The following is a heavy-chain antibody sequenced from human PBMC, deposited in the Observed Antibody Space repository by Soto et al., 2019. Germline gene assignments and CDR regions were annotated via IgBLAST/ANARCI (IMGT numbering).Heavy chain of an antibody. V-gene: IGHV4-59*01. CDR2: VYYTGTT. CDR1: GGSISSYF. D-gene: IGHD6-13*01. CDR3: ARDLAAVPRAFDY. J-gene: IGHJ4*02. Sequence: QVQLQESGPGLLKPSETLSLTCTVSGGSISSYFYIWVRQPPGKGLEWIGSVYYTGTTDYNPSLKSRVTISVDTSKTKFSLTLRSVTAADTAVYYCARDLAAVPRAFDYWGRGTLVTVSS.